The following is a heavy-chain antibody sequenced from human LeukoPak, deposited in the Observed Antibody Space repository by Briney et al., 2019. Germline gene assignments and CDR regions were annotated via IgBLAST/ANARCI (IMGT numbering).Heavy chain of an antibody. J-gene: IGHJ6*02. V-gene: IGHV5-51*01. CDR2: IYPGDSDT. D-gene: IGHD3-9*01. Sequence: GESLKISCKGSGYRFTSYWIGWVRPMPGKGLEWMGIIYPGDSDTRYSPSFQGQVTISADKSISTAYLQWSSLKASDTAMYYCARLGGSGHYDILTGYSLGYGMDVWGQGTTVTVSS. CDR3: ARLGGSGHYDILTGYSLGYGMDV. CDR1: GYRFTSYW.